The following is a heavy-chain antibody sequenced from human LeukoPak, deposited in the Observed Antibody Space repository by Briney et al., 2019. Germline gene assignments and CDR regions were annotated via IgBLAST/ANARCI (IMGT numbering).Heavy chain of an antibody. Sequence: ASVKVSCKASGYTFTSYDISWVRQAPGQGLEWMGWISAYNGNTNYAQKLQGRVTMTTDTSTSTAYMELRSLRSDDTAVYYCASRTGYCNSTSCPAESWCDPWGQGTVVTVSS. CDR1: GYTFTSYD. J-gene: IGHJ5*02. CDR3: ASRTGYCNSTSCPAESWCDP. CDR2: ISAYNGNT. V-gene: IGHV1-18*01. D-gene: IGHD2-2*01.